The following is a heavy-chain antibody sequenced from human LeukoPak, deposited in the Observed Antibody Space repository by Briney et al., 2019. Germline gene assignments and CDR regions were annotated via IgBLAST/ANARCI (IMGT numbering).Heavy chain of an antibody. CDR1: GYTFTGYY. Sequence: ASVTVSCKASGYTFTGYYMHWVRQAPGQGLEWMGRINPNSGGTNYAQKFQGRVTMTRDTSISTAYMELSRLRSDDTAVYYCARGGRIGYAIETYWGQGTLVTVSS. V-gene: IGHV1-2*06. CDR2: INPNSGGT. J-gene: IGHJ4*02. CDR3: ARGGRIGYAIETY. D-gene: IGHD5-18*01.